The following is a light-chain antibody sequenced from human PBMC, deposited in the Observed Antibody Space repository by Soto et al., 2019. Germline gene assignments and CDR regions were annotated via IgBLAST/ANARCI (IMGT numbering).Light chain of an antibody. CDR2: DTS. CDR3: QQYSNWHPIT. CDR1: QSVSIH. J-gene: IGKJ5*01. V-gene: IGKV3-15*01. Sequence: ETVMTQSPCTLSVSLGERATLSCRASQSVSIHLAWYQQKPGQAPRLLIYDTSTRATGIPARFSGSGSGTEFTLTISSLQYEDFAVYYCQQYSNWHPITFGQGTRLEN.